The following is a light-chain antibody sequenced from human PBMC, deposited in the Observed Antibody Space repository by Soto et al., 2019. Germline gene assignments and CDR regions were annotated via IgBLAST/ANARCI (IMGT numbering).Light chain of an antibody. CDR3: QQSYSTPET. V-gene: IGKV1-39*01. J-gene: IGKJ2*01. Sequence: DIQMTQSPSSLSASVGDRVTITCRASQSISSSLNWYQQKPGKAPKLLIYAASSLQSGVPSRFSGSGSGTDFTLTISTLQPEDFATYYCQQSYSTPETFGQRTKLEI. CDR1: QSISSS. CDR2: AAS.